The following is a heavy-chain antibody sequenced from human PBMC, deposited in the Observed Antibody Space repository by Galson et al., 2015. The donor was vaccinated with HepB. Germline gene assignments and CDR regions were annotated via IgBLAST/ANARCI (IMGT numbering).Heavy chain of an antibody. Sequence: SLRLSCAASGFTFSNYPMHWVRQAPGKGLEWVAVISFDGNNQYHADSLKGRFTIPRDNSKNTLYLQMNILRPEDTAVYYCARGAVRIFGAVPDSWGQGPLVTVSS. CDR1: GFTFSNYP. CDR3: ARGAVRIFGAVPDS. D-gene: IGHD3-3*01. J-gene: IGHJ4*02. V-gene: IGHV3-30*04. CDR2: ISFDGNNQ.